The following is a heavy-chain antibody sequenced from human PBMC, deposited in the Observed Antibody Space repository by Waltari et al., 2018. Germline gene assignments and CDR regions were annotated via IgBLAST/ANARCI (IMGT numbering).Heavy chain of an antibody. V-gene: IGHV4-59*11. D-gene: IGHD3-22*01. Sequence: QVQLQESGPGLVKPSETLSLTCTVSGGSISSHYWSWIRKPPGKGLEWIGYIYYSGSTNYNPSLKSRVTISVDTSKNQFSLKLSSVTAADTAVYYCARGPGNYDSSGSIWGQGTLVTVSS. J-gene: IGHJ4*02. CDR2: IYYSGST. CDR1: GGSISSHY. CDR3: ARGPGNYDSSGSI.